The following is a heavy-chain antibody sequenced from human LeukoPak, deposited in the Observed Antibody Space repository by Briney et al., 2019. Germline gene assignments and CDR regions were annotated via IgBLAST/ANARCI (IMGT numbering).Heavy chain of an antibody. CDR2: ISSSSSYI. Sequence: GGSLRLSCAASGFTFSTYAMNWVRQAPGKGLEWVSSISSSSSYIYYADSVKGRFTISRDDAKNSLYLQMNSLRAEDTAVYYCARDSSSSFDYWGQGTLVTVSS. D-gene: IGHD6-13*01. J-gene: IGHJ4*02. CDR1: GFTFSTYA. V-gene: IGHV3-21*01. CDR3: ARDSSSSFDY.